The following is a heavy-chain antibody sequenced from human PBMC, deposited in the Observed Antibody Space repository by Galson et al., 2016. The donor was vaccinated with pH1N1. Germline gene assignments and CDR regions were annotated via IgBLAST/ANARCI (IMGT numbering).Heavy chain of an antibody. D-gene: IGHD1-14*01. Sequence: SLRLSCAASGFTFSSYSMNWVRQAPGKGLEWVSYIGSSSSTLYYADSVKGRFTISRDNAKNSLYLQMNSLRAEDTAVYYCARVNHYYYYGMDVWGQGTTVTVSS. CDR3: ARVNHYYYYGMDV. J-gene: IGHJ6*02. CDR2: IGSSSSTL. CDR1: GFTFSSYS. V-gene: IGHV3-48*01.